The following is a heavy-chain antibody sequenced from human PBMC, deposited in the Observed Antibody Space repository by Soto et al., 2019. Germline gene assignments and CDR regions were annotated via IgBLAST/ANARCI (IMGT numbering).Heavy chain of an antibody. V-gene: IGHV3-9*01. CDR3: ARVPDLDYCSRTSCLYYFDY. CDR1: GFTFDDCA. Sequence: SPGLPCSASGFTFDDCAMHWARLASGTGQEWVSGISWNSGSICYADSVQGRFTISRDNAKNSLYLQMKSLRAEDTAVYYCARVPDLDYCSRTSCLYYFDYRAQGALVTVSS. D-gene: IGHD2-2*01. J-gene: IGHJ4*02. CDR2: ISWNSGSI.